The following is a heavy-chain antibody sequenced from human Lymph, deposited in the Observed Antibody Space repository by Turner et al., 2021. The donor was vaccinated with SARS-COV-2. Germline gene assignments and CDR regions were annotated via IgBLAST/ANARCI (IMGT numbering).Heavy chain of an antibody. D-gene: IGHD3-3*01. Sequence: QVQLVQSGAEVKKPWASVKVSCKSSGYTFTGYYMHWVRQAPGQGLEWMGWINPNSGGTNYAQKFKGRVTMTRDTSRSTAYMEMSRLRSDDTAVYYCARDVERYNDFWSGYYGGYGLDVWGQGTTVTVSS. CDR1: GYTFTGYY. CDR3: ARDVERYNDFWSGYYGGYGLDV. J-gene: IGHJ6*02. CDR2: INPNSGGT. V-gene: IGHV1-2*02.